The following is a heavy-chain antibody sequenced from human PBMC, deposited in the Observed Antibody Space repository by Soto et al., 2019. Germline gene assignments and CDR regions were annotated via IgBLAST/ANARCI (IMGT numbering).Heavy chain of an antibody. CDR1: GGSISSYY. Sequence: QVQLQESGPGLVKPSETLSLTCTVSGGSISSYYWSWIRQPAGKGLEWIGRIYTSGSTNYNPSLKSRVTMSVDTSKNQFSRKLSSVTAADTAVYYCARDNQWNYDFWSGYSPPYYFDYWGQGTLVTVSS. V-gene: IGHV4-4*07. CDR3: ARDNQWNYDFWSGYSPPYYFDY. J-gene: IGHJ4*02. CDR2: IYTSGST. D-gene: IGHD3-3*01.